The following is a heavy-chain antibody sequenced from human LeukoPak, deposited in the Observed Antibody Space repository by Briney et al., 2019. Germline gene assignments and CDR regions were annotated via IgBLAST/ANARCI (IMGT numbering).Heavy chain of an antibody. CDR2: INLNGDRT. CDR3: PRCSRSSPDCYSEFDI. CDR1: GSTFDDYG. J-gene: IGHJ3*02. V-gene: IGHV3-20*04. D-gene: IGHD2-2*02. Sequence: GGSLRLSCAASGSTFDDYGMSWVRQGPGKGVGRGSAINLNGDRTGYVDSVRGRSTISRDNAKNSLYLQMNSLRAEDAALYYCPRCSRSSPDCYSEFDIWGQGTMVTVSS.